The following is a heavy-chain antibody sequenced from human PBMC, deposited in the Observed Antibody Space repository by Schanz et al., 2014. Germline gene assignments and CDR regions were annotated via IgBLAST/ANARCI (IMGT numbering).Heavy chain of an antibody. D-gene: IGHD5-12*01. Sequence: EVQLVESGGGLAQPGGSLRLSCAASGITFSGYSMNWVRQAPGKGLEWVSYISGSSSTKYYADSVKGRFTISRDNCKKSLYLQMNSLRAEDTAVYYCARDFSAYVGNYFDYWGQGTLVAVSS. CDR1: GITFSGYS. CDR2: ISGSSSTK. CDR3: ARDFSAYVGNYFDY. J-gene: IGHJ4*02. V-gene: IGHV3-48*01.